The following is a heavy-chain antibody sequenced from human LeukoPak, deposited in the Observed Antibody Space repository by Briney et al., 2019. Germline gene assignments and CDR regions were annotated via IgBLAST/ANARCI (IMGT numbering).Heavy chain of an antibody. CDR1: GGSISSGGYS. D-gene: IGHD3-3*01. Sequence: PSGTLSLTCAVSGGSISSGGYSWSWIRQPPGKGLEWIGYIYHSESTYYNPSLKSRVTISVDRSKNQFSLKLSSVTAADTAVYYCARGTHDFWSGPNWFDPWGQGTLVTVSS. V-gene: IGHV4-30-2*01. CDR2: IYHSEST. J-gene: IGHJ5*02. CDR3: ARGTHDFWSGPNWFDP.